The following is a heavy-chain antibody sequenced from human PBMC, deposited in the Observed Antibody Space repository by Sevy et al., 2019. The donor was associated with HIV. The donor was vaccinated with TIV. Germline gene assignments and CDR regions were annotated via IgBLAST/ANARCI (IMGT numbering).Heavy chain of an antibody. CDR3: ARATFGSGIYYMDV. CDR2: IFYRGNT. V-gene: IGHV4-59*01. CDR1: GASISSWW. Sequence: SETLSLTCSVSGASISSWWWSWVRQAPGKGLEWIGHIFYRGNTDYNPSLKSRVTLSIDTSKNQFSLRLGSVTPADAAVYYCARATFGSGIYYMDVWGRGTTVTVSS. D-gene: IGHD3-10*01. J-gene: IGHJ6*03.